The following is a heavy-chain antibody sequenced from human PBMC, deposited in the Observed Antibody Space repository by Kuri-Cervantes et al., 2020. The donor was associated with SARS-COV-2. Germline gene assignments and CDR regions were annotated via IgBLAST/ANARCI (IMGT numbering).Heavy chain of an antibody. V-gene: IGHV2-5*02. D-gene: IGHD6-19*01. CDR2: LYWDDDK. J-gene: IGHJ6*02. CDR1: GFSLSTTGVA. CDR3: ARIRIAVAGINHYYYYYGMDV. Sequence: SGPTLVKPTQTLTLTCTFSGFSLSTTGVAVGWIRQPPGKALEWLALLYWDDDKRYSPLLKSRLTITKDTYKNQVVLTMTNMDPVDTATYYCARIRIAVAGINHYYYYYGMDVWGQGTTVTVSS.